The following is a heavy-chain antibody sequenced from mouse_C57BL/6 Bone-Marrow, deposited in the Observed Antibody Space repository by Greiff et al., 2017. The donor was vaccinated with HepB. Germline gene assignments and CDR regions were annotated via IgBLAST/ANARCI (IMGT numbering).Heavy chain of an antibody. CDR1: GYTFTDYN. D-gene: IGHD1-1*01. CDR2: INPNNGGT. V-gene: IGHV1-22*01. CDR3: ARSRYYGSSYGFDY. Sequence: VQLQQSGPELVKPGASVKMSCKASGYTFTDYNMHWVKQSHGKSLEWIGYINPNNGGTSYNQKFKGKATLTVNKSSSTAYMELRSLTSEDSAVYYCARSRYYGSSYGFDYWGQGTTLTVSS. J-gene: IGHJ2*01.